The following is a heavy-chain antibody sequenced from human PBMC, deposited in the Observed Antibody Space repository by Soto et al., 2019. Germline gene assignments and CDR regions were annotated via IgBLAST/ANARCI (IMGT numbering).Heavy chain of an antibody. CDR2: LSGSGDST. D-gene: IGHD6-13*01. V-gene: IGHV3-23*01. CDR3: AKGSSWDNYFYYGLDV. J-gene: IGHJ6*02. CDR1: GFTFTSYA. Sequence: EVHLLESGGGLVQPGGSLRLSCAASGFTFTSYAMSWVRQAAGKGLEWVSTLSGSGDSTYYADSVKGRFIISRDNLKNTLHLQMNSLRADDTAVYYCAKGSSWDNYFYYGLDVLGQGTTVTVSS.